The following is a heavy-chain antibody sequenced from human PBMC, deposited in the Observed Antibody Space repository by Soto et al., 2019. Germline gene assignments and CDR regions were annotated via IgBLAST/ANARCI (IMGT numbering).Heavy chain of an antibody. V-gene: IGHV3-21*01. CDR3: ARARLGDYDFWSGYSTYYYYYYGMDV. Sequence: GGSLRLSCAASGFTFSSYSMNWVRQAPGKGLEWVSSISSSGSYIYYADSVKGRFTISRDNAKNSLYLQMNSLRAEDTAVYYCARARLGDYDFWSGYSTYYYYYYGMDVWGQGTTVTVSS. CDR1: GFTFSSYS. J-gene: IGHJ6*02. CDR2: ISSSGSYI. D-gene: IGHD3-3*01.